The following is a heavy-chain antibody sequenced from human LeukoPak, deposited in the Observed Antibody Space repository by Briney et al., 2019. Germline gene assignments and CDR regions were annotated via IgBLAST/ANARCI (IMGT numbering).Heavy chain of an antibody. CDR1: GGSISSYY. CDR2: IYYSGST. Sequence: SETLSLTCTVSGGSISSYYWSWIRQPPGKGLEWIGYIYYSGSTNYNPSLKSRVTISVDTSKNQFSLKLSSVTAADTAVYYCARGGYGDYEVEVYWYFDLWGRGTLVTVSS. CDR3: ARGGYGDYEVEVYWYFDL. J-gene: IGHJ2*01. V-gene: IGHV4-59*08. D-gene: IGHD4-17*01.